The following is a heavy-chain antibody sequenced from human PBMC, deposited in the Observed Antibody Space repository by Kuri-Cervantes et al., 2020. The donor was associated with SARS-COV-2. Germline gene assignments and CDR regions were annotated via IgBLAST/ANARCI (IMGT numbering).Heavy chain of an antibody. J-gene: IGHJ4*02. V-gene: IGHV1-2*02. CDR3: ARAPTLRYFDWLPHFDY. CDR2: INPNSGGT. D-gene: IGHD3-9*01. CDR1: GYTFTGYY. Sequence: ASVKVSCKASGYTFTGYYMHWVRQAPGQGLEWMGWINPNSGGTNYAQKFQGRVTMTRDTSISTAYMELRSLRSDDTAVYYCARAPTLRYFDWLPHFDYWGQGTLVTVSS.